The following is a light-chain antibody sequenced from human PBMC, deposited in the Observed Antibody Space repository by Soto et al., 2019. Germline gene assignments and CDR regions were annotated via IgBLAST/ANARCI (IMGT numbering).Light chain of an antibody. CDR1: QSLLHSDGFNY. J-gene: IGKJ2*01. V-gene: IGKV2-28*01. CDR2: FGS. Sequence: EIVMTQSPPSLPVTPGEPASISCRSSQSLLHSDGFNYLGWYLQRPGQSPQVLIYFGSSRASGVPDRFSGSGSGTDFTLKISRVEAEDVGVYYCIQGLQTPYTFGQGNKLEIK. CDR3: IQGLQTPYT.